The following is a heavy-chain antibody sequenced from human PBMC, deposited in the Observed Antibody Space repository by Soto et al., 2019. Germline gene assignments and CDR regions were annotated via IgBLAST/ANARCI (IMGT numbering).Heavy chain of an antibody. CDR2: INHSGST. CDR3: ARAVSSIFGVVRLYYDGMDV. CDR1: GGSFSGYY. V-gene: IGHV4-34*01. J-gene: IGHJ6*02. Sequence: PSETMSLTSVVYGGSFSGYYWSWIRPPPGKGLEWIGEINHSGSTNYNPSLKSRVTISVDTSKNQFSLKLSSVTAADTAVYYCARAVSSIFGVVRLYYDGMDVWGQGTTVTVYS. D-gene: IGHD3-3*01.